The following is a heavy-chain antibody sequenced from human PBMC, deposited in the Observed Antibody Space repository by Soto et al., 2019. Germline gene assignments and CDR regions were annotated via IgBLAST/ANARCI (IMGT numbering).Heavy chain of an antibody. D-gene: IGHD6-6*01. Sequence: GGSLRLSCAASGFTFSSYSMNWVRQAPGKGLEWVSSISSSSSYIYYADSVKGRFTISRDNAKNSLYLQMNSLRAEDTAVYYCASSSSSLPGDWFDPWGQGTLVTVSS. CDR1: GFTFSSYS. CDR2: ISSSSSYI. J-gene: IGHJ5*02. CDR3: ASSSSSLPGDWFDP. V-gene: IGHV3-21*01.